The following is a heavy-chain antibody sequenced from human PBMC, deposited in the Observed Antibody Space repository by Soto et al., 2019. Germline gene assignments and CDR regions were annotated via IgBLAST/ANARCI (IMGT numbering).Heavy chain of an antibody. V-gene: IGHV1-69*04. CDR1: GGTFSSYT. J-gene: IGHJ5*02. CDR3: ARALEVGDIWWFDP. D-gene: IGHD2-15*01. CDR2: IIPILGIA. Sequence: QVQLVQSGAEVKKPGSSVKVSCKASGGTFSSYTISWVRQAPGQGLEWMGRIIPILGIANHAQKFQGRVTVTADQATSTADIELRSLRGEDTAVYFCARALEVGDIWWFDPWGRGSLVTLA.